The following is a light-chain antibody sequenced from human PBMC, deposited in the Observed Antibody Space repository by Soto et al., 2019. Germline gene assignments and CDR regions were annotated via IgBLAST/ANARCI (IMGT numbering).Light chain of an antibody. CDR1: SSDVGGYDY. Sequence: QSALTQPASVSGSPGQSVTISSTGTSSDVGGYDYVSWYQQHPGKAPKFMIYEVTNRPSGVSHRFSGSKSGNTASLTISGLQAEDEADYYCSSYTTASTYVFGTGTKVTVL. J-gene: IGLJ1*01. CDR2: EVT. CDR3: SSYTTASTYV. V-gene: IGLV2-14*01.